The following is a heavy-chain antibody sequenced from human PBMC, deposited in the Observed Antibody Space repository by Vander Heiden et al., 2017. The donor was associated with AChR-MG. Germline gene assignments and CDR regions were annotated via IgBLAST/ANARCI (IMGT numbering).Heavy chain of an antibody. V-gene: IGHV3-23*01. J-gene: IGHJ3*02. Sequence: EVQLLESGGDLVQPGGSLRLSCAVSGFTFRSYAMSWVRKAPGKGLEWVSGISDSGGNTYYADSVKGRFTISRDNSKNALYLQMNSLRAEDTAIYYCAKDRSSRASYVLDIWGQGTMVTVSS. CDR1: GFTFRSYA. CDR2: ISDSGGNT. CDR3: AKDRSSRASYVLDI. D-gene: IGHD1-26*01.